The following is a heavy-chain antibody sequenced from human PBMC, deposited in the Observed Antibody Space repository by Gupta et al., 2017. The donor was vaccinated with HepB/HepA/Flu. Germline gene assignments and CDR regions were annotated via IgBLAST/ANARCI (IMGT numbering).Heavy chain of an antibody. J-gene: IGHJ5*02. Sequence: DWFKFKLSDERRTYYADSVKGRFTISRDNSKNTLYLQMNSLRADDTAVYYCANDGPNHDIEAWGQGTLVTVS. CDR2: KLSDERRT. CDR3: ANDGPNHDIEA. D-gene: IGHD1-14*01. V-gene: IGHV3-33*06.